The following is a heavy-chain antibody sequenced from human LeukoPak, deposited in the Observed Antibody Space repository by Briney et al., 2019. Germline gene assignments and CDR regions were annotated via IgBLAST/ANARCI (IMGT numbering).Heavy chain of an antibody. D-gene: IGHD2-2*03. CDR3: AKHGYCSGTNCFFDY. V-gene: IGHV3-23*01. CDR1: GFTFSGYS. J-gene: IGHJ4*02. Sequence: GSLRLSCAASGFTFSGYSMSWVRQAPGKGLEWVSATSGSGGSTYYADSVQGRFTISRDNSKNTLFLQMISLRDEDTAVYYCAKHGYCSGTNCFFDYWGQGTLVTVSS. CDR2: TSGSGGST.